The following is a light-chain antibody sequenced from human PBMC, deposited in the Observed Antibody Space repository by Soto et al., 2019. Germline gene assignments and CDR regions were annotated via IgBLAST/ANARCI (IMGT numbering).Light chain of an antibody. CDR1: QSLTGR. Sequence: DIQMTQPPSTLSASIGDTVTLTCRASQSLTGRLAWYQQKPGRPPKLLIYDVSILERGVPSRFSGSESGAYFTLTISSRRTDDFATFCCQQYKVYPYTFGQGTRL. CDR2: DVS. V-gene: IGKV1-5*01. CDR3: QQYKVYPYT. J-gene: IGKJ2*01.